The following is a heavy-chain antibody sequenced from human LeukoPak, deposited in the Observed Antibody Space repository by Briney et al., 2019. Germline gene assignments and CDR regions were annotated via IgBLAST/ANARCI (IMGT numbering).Heavy chain of an antibody. Sequence: GGSLRLSCAASGFTFDDYAMHWVRQAPGKGLEWVSGISWNSGSIGYADSVKGRFTISRDNAKNSLYLQMNSLRAEDTALYYCAKELQLGSFDYWGQGTLVTVSS. CDR2: ISWNSGSI. CDR3: AKELQLGSFDY. J-gene: IGHJ4*02. V-gene: IGHV3-9*01. CDR1: GFTFDDYA. D-gene: IGHD1-1*01.